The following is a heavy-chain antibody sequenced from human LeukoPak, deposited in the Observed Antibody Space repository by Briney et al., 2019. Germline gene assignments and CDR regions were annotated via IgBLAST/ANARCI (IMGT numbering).Heavy chain of an antibody. CDR2: IRYDGSNK. CDR3: AKDMANIVVVPAAPDY. J-gene: IGHJ4*02. V-gene: IGHV3-30*02. CDR1: GSTFSSYG. D-gene: IGHD2-2*01. Sequence: GGSLRLSCAASGSTFSSYGMHWVRQAPGKGLEWVAFIRYDGSNKYYADSVKGRFTISRDNSKNTLYLQMNSLRAEDTAVYYCAKDMANIVVVPAAPDYWGQGTLVTVSS.